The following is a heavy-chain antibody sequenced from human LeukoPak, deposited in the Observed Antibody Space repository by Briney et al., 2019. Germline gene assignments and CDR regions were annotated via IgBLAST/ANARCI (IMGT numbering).Heavy chain of an antibody. J-gene: IGHJ4*02. V-gene: IGHV4-4*07. CDR2: IYTSGST. CDR1: GGSISSYY. Sequence: PSETLSLTCTVSGGSISSYYWSWIRQPAGKGLEWIGRIYTSGSTNYNPSLKSRVTITVDTSKNQFSLKLSSVTAADTAVYYCARGRGRLVSWLQLGYYFDYWGQGTLVTVSS. D-gene: IGHD5-24*01. CDR3: ARGRGRLVSWLQLGYYFDY.